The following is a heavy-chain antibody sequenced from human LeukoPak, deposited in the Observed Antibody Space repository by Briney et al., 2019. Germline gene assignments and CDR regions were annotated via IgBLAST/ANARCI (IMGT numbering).Heavy chain of an antibody. CDR2: ISYDGSNK. D-gene: IGHD6-13*01. V-gene: IGHV3-30*18. CDR1: GFTFSTYW. J-gene: IGHJ5*02. CDR3: AKDLGPQQQPDP. Sequence: PGGSLRLSCAASGFTFSTYWMTWVRQAPGKGLEWVAVISYDGSNKYYADSVKGRFTISRDNSKNTLYLQMNSLRAEDTAVYYCAKDLGPQQQPDPWGQGTLVTVSS.